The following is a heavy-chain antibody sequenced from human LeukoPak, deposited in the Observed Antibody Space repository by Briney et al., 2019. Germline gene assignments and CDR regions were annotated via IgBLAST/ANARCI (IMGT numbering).Heavy chain of an antibody. D-gene: IGHD6-13*01. CDR1: GFTFSSYE. V-gene: IGHV3-48*03. CDR3: AKDPFSKQLVYSPFDY. J-gene: IGHJ4*02. Sequence: PGGSLRLSCAASGFTFSSYEMNWVRQAPGKGLEWVSYISSSGSTIYYADSVKGRFTISRDNAKNSLYLQMNSLRAEDTAVYYCAKDPFSKQLVYSPFDYWGQGTLVTVSS. CDR2: ISSSGSTI.